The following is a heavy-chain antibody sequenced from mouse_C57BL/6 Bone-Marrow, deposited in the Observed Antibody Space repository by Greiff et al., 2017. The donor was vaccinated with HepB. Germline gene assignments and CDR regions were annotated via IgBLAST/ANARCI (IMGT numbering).Heavy chain of an antibody. CDR2: INPSNGGT. Sequence: QVQLQQPGTELVKPGASVKLSCKASGYTFTSYWMHWVKQRPGQGLEWIGNINPSNGGTNYNEKFKSKATLTVDKSSSTAYMQLSSLTSEDSAVYYCARSGTTVVAKYYFDYWGQGTTLTVSS. J-gene: IGHJ2*01. V-gene: IGHV1-53*01. CDR1: GYTFTSYW. D-gene: IGHD1-1*01. CDR3: ARSGTTVVAKYYFDY.